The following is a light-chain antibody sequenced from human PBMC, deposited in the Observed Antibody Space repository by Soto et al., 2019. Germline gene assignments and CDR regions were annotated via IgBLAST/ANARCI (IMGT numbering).Light chain of an antibody. CDR2: EVS. J-gene: IGLJ2*01. CDR3: SSPAGSINVA. Sequence: QSALTQPPSASGSPGQSVTISCTGTSSDVGAYNYVSWYQQHPGKAPKLMIYEVSKRPSGVPDRFSVSKSGNTASLTVSGLRAEDEDEYYCSSPAGSINVAFGGGTELTVL. V-gene: IGLV2-8*01. CDR1: SSDVGAYNY.